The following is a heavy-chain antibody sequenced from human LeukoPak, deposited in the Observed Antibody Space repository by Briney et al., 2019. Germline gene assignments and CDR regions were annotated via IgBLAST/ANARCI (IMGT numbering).Heavy chain of an antibody. V-gene: IGHV4-34*01. D-gene: IGHD2/OR15-2a*01. Sequence: SETLSLTCAVHIGSFSGYYWSWIRQTPGKGLEWIGEINHSGSTYYNPSLESRLTISVDPSKNQFSLNLHSVTAADTAVYYCARGVTSALSYYDGMDVWGQGTTVTVSS. CDR3: ARGVTSALSYYDGMDV. CDR2: INHSGST. CDR1: IGSFSGYY. J-gene: IGHJ6*02.